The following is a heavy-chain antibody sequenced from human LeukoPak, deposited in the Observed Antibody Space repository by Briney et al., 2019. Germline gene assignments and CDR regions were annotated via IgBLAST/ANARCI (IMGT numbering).Heavy chain of an antibody. V-gene: IGHV1-69*04. D-gene: IGHD1-7*01. Sequence: ASVKVSCKASGGTFSSYTISWVRQVSGQGLEWMGRIIPILGIANYAQKFQGRVTITADKSTSTAYMELSSLRSEDTAVYYCAREKTGTKYYFDYWGQGTLVTVSS. CDR2: IIPILGIA. CDR3: AREKTGTKYYFDY. CDR1: GGTFSSYT. J-gene: IGHJ4*02.